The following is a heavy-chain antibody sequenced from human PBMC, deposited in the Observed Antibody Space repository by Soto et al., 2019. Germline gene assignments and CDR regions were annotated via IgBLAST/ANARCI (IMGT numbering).Heavy chain of an antibody. CDR2: IKDSGST. J-gene: IGHJ4*02. Sequence: QVQLQQWGAGLLKPSETLSLTCAVSGGSFSGYFRSWIRQPPGQGLEWIGEIKDSGSTKYNPSLKSRVTISVDTSKNQFSLKLSSVTAADTAVYYCARGPSRCFVYWGQGTLVTVSS. CDR3: ARGPSRCFVY. CDR1: GGSFSGYF. V-gene: IGHV4-34*01.